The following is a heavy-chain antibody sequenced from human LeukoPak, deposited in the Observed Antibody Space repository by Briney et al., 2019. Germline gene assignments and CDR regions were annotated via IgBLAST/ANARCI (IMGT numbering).Heavy chain of an antibody. CDR3: ARLYSSGWRN. Sequence: SETLSLTCAVYGGSFSGYYWSWIRQPPGKGLEWIGYIYYSGSTYYNPSLKSRVTISVDTSKNQFSLKLSSVTAADTAVYYCARLYSSGWRNWGQGTLVTVSS. D-gene: IGHD6-19*01. V-gene: IGHV4-34*01. CDR1: GGSFSGYY. CDR2: IYYSGST. J-gene: IGHJ4*02.